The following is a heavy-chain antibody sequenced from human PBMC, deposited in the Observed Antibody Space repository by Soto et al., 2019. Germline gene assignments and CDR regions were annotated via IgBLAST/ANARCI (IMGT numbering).Heavy chain of an antibody. CDR1: GFTFSSYG. J-gene: IGHJ6*02. D-gene: IGHD1-26*01. V-gene: IGHV3-30*18. CDR2: ISYDGSNK. CDR3: AKDIVGATEGMDV. Sequence: GGSLRLSCAASGFTFSSYGMHWVRQAPGKGLEWVAVISYDGSNKYYADSVKGRFTISRDNSKNTLYLQMNSLRAEDTAVYYCAKDIVGATEGMDVWGQGTTVTVSS.